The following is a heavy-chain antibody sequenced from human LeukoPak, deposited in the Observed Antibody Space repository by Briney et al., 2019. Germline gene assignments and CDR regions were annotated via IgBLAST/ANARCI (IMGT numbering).Heavy chain of an antibody. D-gene: IGHD1-20*01. Sequence: ASVKVSCKASGYTFTGYYMHWVRQAPGQGLEWMGWINPNSGGTNYAQKFQGRVTMTRDTSISTAYMELCRLRSDDPAAWYCAXXXXANHGITGTTEFDYWGQGTLVTVSS. CDR3: AXXXXANHGITGTTEFDY. V-gene: IGHV1-2*02. CDR2: INPNSGGT. J-gene: IGHJ4*02. CDR1: GYTFTGYY.